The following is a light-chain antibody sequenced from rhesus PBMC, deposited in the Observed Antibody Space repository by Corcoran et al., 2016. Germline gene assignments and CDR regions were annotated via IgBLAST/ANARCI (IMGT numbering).Light chain of an antibody. CDR1: QDLASW. CDR3: LKYNNTPFT. CDR2: KAS. J-gene: IGKJ3*01. V-gene: IGKV1-21*01. Sequence: DIQMTQSPSSLSASVGDTVIITCQASQDLASWLAWYQQRPGKAPKLLIYKASSLQSGVPSRFSGRASVTDFILIIRDLQPEDFATYDCLKYNNTPFTFGPGTKLDVK.